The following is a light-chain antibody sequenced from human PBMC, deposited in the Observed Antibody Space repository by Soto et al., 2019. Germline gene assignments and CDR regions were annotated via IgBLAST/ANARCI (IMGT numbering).Light chain of an antibody. Sequence: QSVLTQPACVSGSPGQSITISCTGTSSDVGSYNYVSWYQHHPGKAPRLMIYASSNRPSGVSHRFSGSRSGNTASLTISGLQAEDEADYYCSSYTSGSTLYVFGTGTKVTVL. CDR3: SSYTSGSTLYV. CDR2: ASS. CDR1: SSDVGSYNY. V-gene: IGLV2-14*01. J-gene: IGLJ1*01.